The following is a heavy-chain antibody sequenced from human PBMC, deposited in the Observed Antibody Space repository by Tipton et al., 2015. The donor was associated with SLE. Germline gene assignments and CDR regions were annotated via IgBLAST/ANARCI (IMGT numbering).Heavy chain of an antibody. J-gene: IGHJ6*03. Sequence: SLRLSCAASGFTFSNYGMHWVRQAPGKGLEWVSSITSSGSYIYCADSVKGRFTISRDNAKNSLYLQMNSLRAEGTAVYYCARDNSLLQFNYYYYYMDVWGKGTTVTVSS. CDR3: ARDNSLLQFNYYYYYMDV. V-gene: IGHV3-21*04. D-gene: IGHD4-11*01. CDR2: ITSSGSYI. CDR1: GFTFSNYG.